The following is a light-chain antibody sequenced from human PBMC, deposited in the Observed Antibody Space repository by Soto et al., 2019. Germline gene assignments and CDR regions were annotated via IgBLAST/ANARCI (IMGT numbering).Light chain of an antibody. Sequence: QSVLTQPASVSGSPGQSITISCGGTSSDIGAYDHVAWFQQFPGKTPKLMIYSVSNRPSGVSYRFSGSKSGNTASLTISGLQADDEADYYCISYTVSRSYVFGPGTKVTVL. J-gene: IGLJ1*01. CDR2: SVS. CDR3: ISYTVSRSYV. V-gene: IGLV2-14*01. CDR1: SSDIGAYDH.